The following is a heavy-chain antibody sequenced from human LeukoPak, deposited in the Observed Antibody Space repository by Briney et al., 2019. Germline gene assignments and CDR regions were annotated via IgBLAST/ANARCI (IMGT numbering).Heavy chain of an antibody. D-gene: IGHD2-15*01. CDR3: GRVISGAIDY. Sequence: GGSLRLSCAASGFTFGGYSMSWFRQAPGKGLEWVANIKHDGSERFYVDSVKGRFTISKDNAENSMYLQMNSLSAEDTAVYYCGRVISGAIDYWGQGTLVTVSS. CDR1: GFTFGGYS. CDR2: IKHDGSER. J-gene: IGHJ4*02. V-gene: IGHV3-7*01.